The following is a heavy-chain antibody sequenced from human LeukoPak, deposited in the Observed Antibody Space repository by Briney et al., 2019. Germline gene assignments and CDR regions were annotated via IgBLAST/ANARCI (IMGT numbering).Heavy chain of an antibody. CDR3: ASSYYYDSSGYYV. CDR2: ISNSGTYT. Sequence: GRSLRLSCAASGFTFSDYYISWIRQAPGKGLEWVSYISNSGTYTNYADSVKGRFTISRDNAKNSLYLQMNSLRAEDTAVYYCASSYYYDSSGYYVWGQGTTVTVSS. V-gene: IGHV3-11*06. CDR1: GFTFSDYY. J-gene: IGHJ6*02. D-gene: IGHD3-22*01.